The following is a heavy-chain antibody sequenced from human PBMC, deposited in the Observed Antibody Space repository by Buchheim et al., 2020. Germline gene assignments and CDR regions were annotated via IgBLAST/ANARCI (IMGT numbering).Heavy chain of an antibody. D-gene: IGHD4-17*01. CDR3: AKVNDYGDYGIRAVFDY. V-gene: IGHV3-23*04. Sequence: EVQLVESGGGLVQPGGSLRLSCAASGFTFSSYAMSWVRQAPGKGLEWVSAISGSGGSTYYADPVKGRFTISRDNSKNTPYLQMNSLRAEDTAVYYCAKVNDYGDYGIRAVFDYWGQGTL. CDR1: GFTFSSYA. CDR2: ISGSGGST. J-gene: IGHJ4*02.